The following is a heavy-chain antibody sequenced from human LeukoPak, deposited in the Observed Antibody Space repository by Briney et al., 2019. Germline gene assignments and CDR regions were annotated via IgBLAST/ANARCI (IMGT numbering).Heavy chain of an antibody. D-gene: IGHD3-16*01. V-gene: IGHV3-66*01. CDR2: IYSGGSA. CDR1: GFTVSSNY. J-gene: IGHJ4*02. CDR3: ARDWGMILD. Sequence: SGGSLRLSCAASGFTVSSNYMSWVRQAPGKGLEWVSVIYSGGSAYYADSVKGRFTISRDNAKNSLYLQMNSLRAEDTAVYYCARDWGMILDWGQGTLVTVSS.